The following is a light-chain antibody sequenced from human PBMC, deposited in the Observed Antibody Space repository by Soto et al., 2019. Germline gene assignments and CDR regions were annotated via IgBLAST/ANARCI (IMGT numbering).Light chain of an antibody. J-gene: IGKJ1*01. CDR1: EKISKW. V-gene: IGKV1-5*03. Sequence: DIQMSQSPSTLSASVGHTVTITCRASEKISKWLAWYQQKPGQAPNLLIYKASTLESGVPSRFSGSGSGTEFTLTVSSLQPDDFATYYCHQYHNFPRTFGQGTKVDIK. CDR2: KAS. CDR3: HQYHNFPRT.